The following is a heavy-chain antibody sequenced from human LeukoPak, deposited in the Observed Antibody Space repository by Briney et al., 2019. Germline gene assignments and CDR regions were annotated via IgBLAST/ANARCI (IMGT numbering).Heavy chain of an antibody. CDR1: GGSFSGYY. CDR3: AGGRSGLIYYYYGMDV. Sequence: MASETLSLTCAVYGGSFSGYYWSWIRQPPGKGLEWIGEINHSGSTNYNPSLKSRVTISVDTSKNQFSLKLSSVTAADTAVYYCAGGRSGLIYYYYGMDVWGQGTTVTVSS. J-gene: IGHJ6*02. V-gene: IGHV4-34*01. CDR2: INHSGST. D-gene: IGHD2-15*01.